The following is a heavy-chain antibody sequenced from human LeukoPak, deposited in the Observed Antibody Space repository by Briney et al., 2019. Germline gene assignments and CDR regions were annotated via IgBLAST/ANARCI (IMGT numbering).Heavy chain of an antibody. CDR2: IYYSGST. Sequence: SETLSLTCTVSVGSINGYRWSWSRQPPGKGLEWIGYIYYSGSTTYNPSLKTRVTISVETSKNQFSLKLSSVTAADTAVYYCARDTGDYEIVYWGPGTLVTVSS. J-gene: IGHJ4*02. CDR1: VGSINGYR. CDR3: ARDTGDYEIVY. D-gene: IGHD4-17*01. V-gene: IGHV4-59*01.